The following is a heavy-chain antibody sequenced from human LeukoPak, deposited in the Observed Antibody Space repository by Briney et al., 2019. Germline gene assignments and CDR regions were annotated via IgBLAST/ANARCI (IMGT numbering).Heavy chain of an antibody. J-gene: IGHJ4*02. CDR2: INPVTGGT. CDR3: AISRDFGDYYLDS. Sequence: ASVKVSCKASRYIFTVYYLHWVRQHLGQWLEWMGRINPVTGGTDYAQNFQGRVTVTRETSISTAEMEVSRLTSDDAAVYFCAISRDFGDYYLDSWGQGTLVTVSS. V-gene: IGHV1-2*06. D-gene: IGHD4-17*01. CDR1: RYIFTVYY.